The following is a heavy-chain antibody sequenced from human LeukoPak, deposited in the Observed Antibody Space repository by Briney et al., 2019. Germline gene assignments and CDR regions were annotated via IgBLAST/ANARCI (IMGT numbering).Heavy chain of an antibody. CDR3: ARGQTSVVTAIPYYFDY. V-gene: IGHV4-34*01. J-gene: IGHJ4*02. D-gene: IGHD2-21*02. Sequence: SETLSLTCAVYGGSFSGYYWSWIRQPPGKGLEWIGEINHSGSTNYNPSLKSRVTISVDTSKNQFSLKLSSVTAADTAVYYCARGQTSVVTAIPYYFDYWGRGTPVTVSS. CDR2: INHSGST. CDR1: GGSFSGYY.